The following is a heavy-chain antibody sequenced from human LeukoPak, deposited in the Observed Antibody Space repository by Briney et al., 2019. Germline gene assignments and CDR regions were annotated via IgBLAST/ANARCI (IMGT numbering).Heavy chain of an antibody. Sequence: GGSLRLSCAASGFTFSSYSMNWVRQAPGKGLEWVSSISSSSSYIYYADSVKGRFTISRDNAKNSLYLQMNSLRAEDTAVYYCARDGLRLYAFDIWGQGTMVTVSS. CDR1: GFTFSSYS. D-gene: IGHD3-3*01. CDR3: ARDGLRLYAFDI. CDR2: ISSSSSYI. V-gene: IGHV3-21*01. J-gene: IGHJ3*02.